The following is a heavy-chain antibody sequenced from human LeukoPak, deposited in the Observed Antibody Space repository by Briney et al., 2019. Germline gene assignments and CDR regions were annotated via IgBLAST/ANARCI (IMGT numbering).Heavy chain of an antibody. J-gene: IGHJ4*02. CDR2: ISSSSSTI. Sequence: GGSLRLSCAASGFTFSSYSMNWVRQAPGRGLEWVSYISSSSSTIHYADSVKGRFTISRDNAKNSLYLQMNSLRAEDTAVYFCARDQYGGDYWGQGTLVTVSS. CDR3: ARDQYGGDY. CDR1: GFTFSSYS. V-gene: IGHV3-48*04. D-gene: IGHD4-23*01.